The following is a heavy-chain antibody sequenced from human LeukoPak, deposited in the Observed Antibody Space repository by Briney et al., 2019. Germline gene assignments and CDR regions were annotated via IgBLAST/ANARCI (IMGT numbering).Heavy chain of an antibody. V-gene: IGHV3-21*01. CDR2: ISSSSSYI. D-gene: IGHD1-1*01. CDR3: ARGRYNWNDAPGDSPEIDY. Sequence: GGSLRLSCAASGFTFSSYSMNWVRQAPGKGLEWVSSISSSSSYIYYADSVKGRFTISRDNAKNSLYLQMNSLRAEDTAVYYCARGRYNWNDAPGDSPEIDYWGQGTLVTVSS. J-gene: IGHJ4*02. CDR1: GFTFSSYS.